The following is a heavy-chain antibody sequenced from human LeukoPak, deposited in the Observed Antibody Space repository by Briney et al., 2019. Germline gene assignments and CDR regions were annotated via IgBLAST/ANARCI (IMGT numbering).Heavy chain of an antibody. D-gene: IGHD1-14*01. CDR2: FNPNSGGT. V-gene: IGHV1-2*02. Sequence: ASVKVSCKASGYTFTDYYLHWVRQAPGQGLEWMGWFNPNSGGTYYAQKFQGRVTMTRDTSISTAYMELSRLRSDDTAVYYCARDIMTPSHYYCMDVWGKGTTVAVSS. CDR1: GYTFTDYY. J-gene: IGHJ6*03. CDR3: ARDIMTPSHYYCMDV.